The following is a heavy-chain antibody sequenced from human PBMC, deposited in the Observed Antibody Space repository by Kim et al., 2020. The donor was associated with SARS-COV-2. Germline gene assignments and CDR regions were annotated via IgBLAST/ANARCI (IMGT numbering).Heavy chain of an antibody. Sequence: STNDSPSLKNRVTISVDTSKNQFSLKLSSVTAADTAVYYCARDRVYYCDYWGQGTLVTVSS. D-gene: IGHD2-8*01. CDR2: ST. J-gene: IGHJ4*02. V-gene: IGHV4-59*01. CDR3: ARDRVYYCDY.